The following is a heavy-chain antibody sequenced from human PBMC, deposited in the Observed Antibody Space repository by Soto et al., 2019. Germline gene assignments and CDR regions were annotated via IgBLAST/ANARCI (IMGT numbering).Heavy chain of an antibody. CDR3: ARRDTSGFLRYFDT. Sequence: QVQLVQSGPEVKKPGSSVKVSCKTSGGTLSSFITSPINWVRQAPGQGPEWMGGIVPNVGTVNYAQSFQGRVTTTANKSTGTSYMDLNSLRSEDTALSCCARRDTSGFLRYFDTWGKGTLVTVS. CDR1: GGTLSSFITSP. J-gene: IGHJ4*02. D-gene: IGHD3-3*01. V-gene: IGHV1-69*06. CDR2: IVPNVGTV.